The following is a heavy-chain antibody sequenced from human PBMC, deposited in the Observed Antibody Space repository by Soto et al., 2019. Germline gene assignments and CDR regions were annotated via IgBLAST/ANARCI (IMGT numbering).Heavy chain of an antibody. J-gene: IGHJ6*02. V-gene: IGHV3-30*18. D-gene: IGHD5-18*01. CDR1: GLPFSSYA. CDR2: ISYDGTDK. CDR3: VKERYAQLWLEDYGMDV. Sequence: LLLSCAASGLPFSSYAMHWVRPDPGKGLEWVAVISYDGTDKYYADSVKGRFTISRDNSKNTLYLQMSSLGPEDTAVYYCVKERYAQLWLEDYGMDVWGQGTTVTVSS.